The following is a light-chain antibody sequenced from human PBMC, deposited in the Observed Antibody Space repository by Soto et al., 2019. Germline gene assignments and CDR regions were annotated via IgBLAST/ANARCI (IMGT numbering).Light chain of an antibody. CDR2: GAS. V-gene: IGKV3-20*01. J-gene: IGKJ1*01. CDR1: QSVNNNF. CDR3: QQYGNSPAT. Sequence: EIVLTQSPATLSMSPGERASLFCRASQSVNNNFLAWYQQRPGQAPRLLVFGASSRAAGIPERFSGSGSGTDFALTVSRLVPEDFAVYYCQQYGNSPATFGQGTKVEIK.